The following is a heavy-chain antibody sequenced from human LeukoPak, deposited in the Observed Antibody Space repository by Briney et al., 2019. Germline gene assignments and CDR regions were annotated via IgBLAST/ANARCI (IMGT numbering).Heavy chain of an antibody. CDR3: SRGGGYGDY. Sequence: PSETLSLTCTVSGASITSFYYNWIRQSAGKGLEWIGRIHTNGGTDYRPSLNSRVTMSVDTSKKQISLKLTSVTAADTAVYFCSRGGGYGDYRGQGILVTVSS. V-gene: IGHV4-4*07. CDR1: GASITSFY. D-gene: IGHD5-12*01. J-gene: IGHJ4*02. CDR2: IHTNGGT.